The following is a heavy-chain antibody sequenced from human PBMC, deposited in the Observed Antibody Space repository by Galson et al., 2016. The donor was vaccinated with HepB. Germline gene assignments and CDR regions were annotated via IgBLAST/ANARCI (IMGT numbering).Heavy chain of an antibody. CDR2: ISAHNGDT. CDR3: ARDSIAAAGFPYYYYGMDV. J-gene: IGHJ6*02. CDR1: GYTFTDYG. V-gene: IGHV1-18*01. D-gene: IGHD6-13*01. Sequence: SVKVSCKASGYTFTDYGTSWVRQAPGQGLEWMGWISAHNGDTEYAQKLQGRVTMTTDTSTSTAYMELRSLRSDDTAVYYCARDSIAAAGFPYYYYGMDVWGQGTTVTVSS.